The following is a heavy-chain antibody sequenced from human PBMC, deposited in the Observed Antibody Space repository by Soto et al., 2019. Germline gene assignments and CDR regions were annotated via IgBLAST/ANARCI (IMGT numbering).Heavy chain of an antibody. J-gene: IGHJ4*02. CDR2: IYYSGST. CDR1: GGSVRSGSYY. Sequence: QVQLQESGPGLVKPSETLSLTCTVSGGSVRSGSYYWSWIRQPPGKGLEWMGYIYYSGSTNYNPSLRSRATISVDTSKNQFSLNLSSVTAADTAVYFCARGPPYYYNSGDESGFDYWGQGTLVTVSS. D-gene: IGHD3-22*01. V-gene: IGHV4-61*01. CDR3: ARGPPYYYNSGDESGFDY.